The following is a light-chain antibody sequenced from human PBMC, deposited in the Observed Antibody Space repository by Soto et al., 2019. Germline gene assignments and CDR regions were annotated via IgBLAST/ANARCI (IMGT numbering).Light chain of an antibody. V-gene: IGKV1-39*01. CDR3: QQSYSNPQT. J-gene: IGKJ2*01. CDR1: QSIDNY. CDR2: GAS. Sequence: DIQMTQSPSSLSASVGDRVTITWRASQSIDNYLNWYQHKSGKAPKVLIYGASSLQSGVSSRFSGSGSGTDFSLTISSLQPEDFATYYCQQSYSNPQTFGQGTKLEIK.